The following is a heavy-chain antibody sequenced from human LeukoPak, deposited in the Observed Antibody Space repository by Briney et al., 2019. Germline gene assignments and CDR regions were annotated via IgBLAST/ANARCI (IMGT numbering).Heavy chain of an antibody. D-gene: IGHD2-21*01. CDR3: AIGVHIVVVIAIEAFDI. J-gene: IGHJ3*02. Sequence: ASVKVSCKVFGYTLTELSMHWVRQAPGKGLEWMGGFDPEDGETIYAQKFQGRVTMTEDTSTDTAYMELSSLRSEDTAVYYCAIGVHIVVVIAIEAFDIWGQGTMVTVSS. CDR1: GYTLTELS. CDR2: FDPEDGET. V-gene: IGHV1-24*01.